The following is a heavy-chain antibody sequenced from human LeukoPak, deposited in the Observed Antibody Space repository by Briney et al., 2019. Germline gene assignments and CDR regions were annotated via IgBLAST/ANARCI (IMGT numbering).Heavy chain of an antibody. CDR2: VSGSGSTV. J-gene: IGHJ4*02. V-gene: IGHV3-48*01. Sequence: PGGALGLTCAASGFTFSDHIMNWVRQLPGKRLEWVAYVSGSGSTVYYADSVKGRFTISRDNGESSLYLQMNSLRVEDTALYYCVRQFASWGQGTLVTVSS. CDR1: GFTFSDHI. CDR3: VRQFAS.